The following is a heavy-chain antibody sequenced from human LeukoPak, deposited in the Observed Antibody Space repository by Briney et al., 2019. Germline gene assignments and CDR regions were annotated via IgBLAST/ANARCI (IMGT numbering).Heavy chain of an antibody. CDR3: ARDVVGSLDY. CDR2: IKGDESAR. CDR1: GLTFSTYW. Sequence: PGGSLRLSCAASGLTFSTYWMAWARQAPGKALEWVANIKGDESARHQADSVKGRLTISRDNTQNSVYLQMSSLRGGDTAVYYCARDVVGSLDYWGQGTLVTVSS. D-gene: IGHD1-26*01. J-gene: IGHJ4*02. V-gene: IGHV3-7*01.